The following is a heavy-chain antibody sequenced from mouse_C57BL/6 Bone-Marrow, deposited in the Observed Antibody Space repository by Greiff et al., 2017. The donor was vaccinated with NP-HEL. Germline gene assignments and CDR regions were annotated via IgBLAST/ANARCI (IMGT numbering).Heavy chain of an antibody. CDR2: ISYDGSN. V-gene: IGHV3-6*01. CDR1: GYSITSGYY. CDR3: ARWGYYGSSLYAMDY. Sequence: DVQLQESGPGLVKPSQSLSLTCSVTGYSITSGYYWNWIRQFPGNKLEWMGYISYDGSNNYNPSLKNRISITRDTSKNQFFLKLNSVTTEDTATYYSARWGYYGSSLYAMDYWGQGTSVTVSS. D-gene: IGHD1-1*01. J-gene: IGHJ4*01.